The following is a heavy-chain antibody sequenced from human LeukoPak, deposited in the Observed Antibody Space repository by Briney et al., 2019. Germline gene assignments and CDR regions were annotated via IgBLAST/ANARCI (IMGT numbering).Heavy chain of an antibody. CDR1: GCSISSHS. D-gene: IGHD4-23*01. CDR2: ISNSGST. CDR3: ARQRYGGGPYYYYCVDV. Sequence: PSETLSLTCTVSGCSISSHSWSWIRQPPGKGLEWIGYISNSGSTTYNPSLKSRVNIPPDTSKNQFSLKLSSVTAADTAVFYCARQRYGGGPYYYYCVDVWGKGTTVTVSS. V-gene: IGHV4-59*08. J-gene: IGHJ6*03.